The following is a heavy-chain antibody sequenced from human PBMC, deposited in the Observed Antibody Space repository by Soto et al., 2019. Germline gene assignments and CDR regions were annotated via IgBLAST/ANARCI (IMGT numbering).Heavy chain of an antibody. D-gene: IGHD4-17*01. Sequence: EVQLVESGGGLVQPGESLKLSCAVSGFTFSGSAMHWVRQASGKGLEWVGRIRSKANNYATAYAASVKGRFTISRDDSKKTAYLKMNSRKSEDTAVYYCTRGYGDYVRYYWGQGTLVTVSS. CDR1: GFTFSGSA. CDR2: IRSKANNYAT. CDR3: TRGYGDYVRYY. J-gene: IGHJ4*02. V-gene: IGHV3-73*01.